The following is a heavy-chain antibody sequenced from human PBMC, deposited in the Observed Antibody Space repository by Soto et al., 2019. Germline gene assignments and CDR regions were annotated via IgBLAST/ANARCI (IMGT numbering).Heavy chain of an antibody. D-gene: IGHD1-7*01. J-gene: IGHJ4*02. CDR3: ARAGTTWARAPFDY. CDR1: GGTFSSYA. CDR2: IIPISVTA. Sequence: QVQLVQSGAEVKKPGSSVKVSCKASGGTFSSYAISWLRQAPGQGLVWMGGIIPISVTATYAQKFQGRVTITADESTSTAYMELSSLRYEDTDVYYCARAGTTWARAPFDYWGQGNLVTVSS. V-gene: IGHV1-69*01.